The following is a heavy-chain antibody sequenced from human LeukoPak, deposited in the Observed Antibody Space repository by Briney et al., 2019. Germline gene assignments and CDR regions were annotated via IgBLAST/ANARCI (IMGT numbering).Heavy chain of an antibody. Sequence: VGSPRLSCATSGFSFTDYPMNWVRQASGKGLEWISNIRTTAEGAKYAYYADSVKGRVTISRDDGKNTLYLHMNSLRDDDTAVYYCATDQRYAFDYWGQGILVTVSS. CDR1: GFSFTDYP. D-gene: IGHD3-9*01. CDR2: IRTTAEGAKYA. J-gene: IGHJ4*02. CDR3: ATDQRYAFDY. V-gene: IGHV3-48*02.